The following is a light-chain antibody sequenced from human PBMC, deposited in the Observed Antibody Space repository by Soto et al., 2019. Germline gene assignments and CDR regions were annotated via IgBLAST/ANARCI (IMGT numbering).Light chain of an antibody. Sequence: DIPLTQSPSFLSASVGDRVTITCRASQGISSYLAWYQQKPGKAPKLLIYAASTLQSGVPSRFSGSGSGTKFALTISSLQPEDFATDYCQQLNSYPLITVGPGTKVDIK. CDR2: AAS. CDR1: QGISSY. CDR3: QQLNSYPLIT. J-gene: IGKJ3*01. V-gene: IGKV1-9*01.